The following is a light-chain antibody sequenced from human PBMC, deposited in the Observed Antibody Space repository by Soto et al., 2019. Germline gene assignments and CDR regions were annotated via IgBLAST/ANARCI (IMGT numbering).Light chain of an antibody. CDR3: SSFTTCKTWV. CDR2: EVS. CDR1: SSDVGAYDY. J-gene: IGLJ3*02. V-gene: IGLV2-14*01. Sequence: QSALTQPASVSGSPGQSITISCTGTSSDVGAYDYVSWYQQHPGKAPKFMLYEVSNRPSGLSDRFSGSKSGNTASLTISGLQAEDEADYYCSSFTTCKTWVFGGGTKLTVL.